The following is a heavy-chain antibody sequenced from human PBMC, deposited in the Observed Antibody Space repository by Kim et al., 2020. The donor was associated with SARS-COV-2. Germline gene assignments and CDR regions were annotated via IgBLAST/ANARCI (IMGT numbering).Heavy chain of an antibody. D-gene: IGHD5-18*01. CDR1: GFTFDNYA. J-gene: IGHJ4*02. V-gene: IGHV3-49*04. Sequence: GGSLRLSCTASGFTFDNYAMSWVRQAPGKGLEWVCFIRSKAFPGATECAASVKGRFTISRDDSTSIVYLQMNSLKAEDTAVYYCARGCYGVNAGQYYYDYWGQGTVVTVSS. CDR2: IRSKAFPGAT. CDR3: ARGCYGVNAGQYYYDY.